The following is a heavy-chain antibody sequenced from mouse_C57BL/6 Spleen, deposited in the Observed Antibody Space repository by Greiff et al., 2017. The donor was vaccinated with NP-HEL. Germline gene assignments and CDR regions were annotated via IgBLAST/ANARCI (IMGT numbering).Heavy chain of an antibody. V-gene: IGHV1-61*01. CDR3: ARKGDDYYGSSYVGYFDV. Sequence: QVQLQQPGAELVRPGSSVKLSCKASGYTFTSYWMDWVKQRPGQGLEWIGNIYPSDSDTPYNQKFKDKATLTVDKSSSTAYMQLSSLTSEDSAVYYCARKGDDYYGSSYVGYFDVWGTGTTVTVSS. D-gene: IGHD1-1*01. CDR1: GYTFTSYW. J-gene: IGHJ1*03. CDR2: IYPSDSDT.